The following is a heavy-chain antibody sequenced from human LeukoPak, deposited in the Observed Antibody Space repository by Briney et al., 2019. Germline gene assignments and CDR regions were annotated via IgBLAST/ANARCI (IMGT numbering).Heavy chain of an antibody. D-gene: IGHD3-10*01. J-gene: IGHJ4*02. V-gene: IGHV3-23*01. Sequence: GGSLRLSCAASGFTFSNYAMSWVRQAPGKGLEWVSAISDTGGYTYYADSVKGRFTISRDNSKNTLYLQMNSLRAEDTAVYYRAKRSGDYWGQGTLVTVSS. CDR1: GFTFSNYA. CDR3: AKRSGDY. CDR2: ISDTGGYT.